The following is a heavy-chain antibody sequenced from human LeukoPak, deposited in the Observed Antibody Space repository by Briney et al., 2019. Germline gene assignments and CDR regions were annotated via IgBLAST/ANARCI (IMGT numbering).Heavy chain of an antibody. J-gene: IGHJ6*02. V-gene: IGHV1-18*01. CDR1: GYTFTSYG. CDR3: ARDDEYNWNDAVRYYYYGMDV. Sequence: GASVKVSCKASGYTFTSYGISWVRQAPGQGLEWMGWISPYNGNTNYAQKLQGRVTMTTDTSTSTAYMELRSLRSDDTAVYYCARDDEYNWNDAVRYYYYGMDVWGQGTTVTVSS. D-gene: IGHD1-20*01. CDR2: ISPYNGNT.